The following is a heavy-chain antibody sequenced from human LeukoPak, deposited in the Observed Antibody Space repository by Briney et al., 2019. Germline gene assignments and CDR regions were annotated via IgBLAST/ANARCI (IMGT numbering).Heavy chain of an antibody. CDR3: ARRAEDNSGWHY. CDR1: GYSFPNYW. CDR2: IHPTDSDT. J-gene: IGHJ4*02. Sequence: GESLKISCKGSGYSFPNYWIGWVRQMPGKGLEWMGIIHPTDSDTRYSPSFQGQVTISADKSITTAYVQWSSLKASDTAMYYCARRAEDNSGWHYWGQGTLVTVSS. V-gene: IGHV5-51*01. D-gene: IGHD5-12*01.